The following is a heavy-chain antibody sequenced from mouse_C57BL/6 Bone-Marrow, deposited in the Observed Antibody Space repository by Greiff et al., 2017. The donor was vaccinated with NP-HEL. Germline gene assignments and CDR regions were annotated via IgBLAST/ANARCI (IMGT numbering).Heavy chain of an antibody. Sequence: VQLQQPGAELVKPGASVKLSCKASGYTFTSYWMQWVKQRPGQGLEWIGEIDPSDSYTNYNQKFKGKATLTVDTSSSTAYMQLSSLTSEDSAVYYCARNYGSSFDYWGQGTTLIVSS. D-gene: IGHD1-1*01. J-gene: IGHJ2*01. V-gene: IGHV1-50*01. CDR2: IDPSDSYT. CDR1: GYTFTSYW. CDR3: ARNYGSSFDY.